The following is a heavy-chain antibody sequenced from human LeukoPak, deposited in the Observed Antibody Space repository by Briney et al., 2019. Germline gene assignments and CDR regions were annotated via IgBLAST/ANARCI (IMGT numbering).Heavy chain of an antibody. Sequence: GGSLRLSCAASGLTFSSHWMHWVRQAPGKGLVWVSRINSDGSATAYADSVKGRFTISRDNAENTLYLQMNSLRAEDTAVYYCARGTAGYHSSYFDYWGQGTLVTVSS. J-gene: IGHJ4*02. CDR3: ARGTAGYHSSYFDY. V-gene: IGHV3-74*01. CDR2: INSDGSAT. CDR1: GLTFSSHW. D-gene: IGHD3-16*02.